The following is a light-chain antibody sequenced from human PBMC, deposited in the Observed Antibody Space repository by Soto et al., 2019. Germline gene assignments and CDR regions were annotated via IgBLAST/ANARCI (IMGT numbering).Light chain of an antibody. Sequence: EIVLTQSPATLSLSPEEGATLSCRASQSVSSYLAWYQQKPGQAPRLLIYDASNRATGIPARFSGSGSGTDFTLTISSLEPEDFAVYYCQQRSNWPVTFGLGTKVEV. CDR2: DAS. CDR1: QSVSSY. CDR3: QQRSNWPVT. J-gene: IGKJ1*01. V-gene: IGKV3-11*01.